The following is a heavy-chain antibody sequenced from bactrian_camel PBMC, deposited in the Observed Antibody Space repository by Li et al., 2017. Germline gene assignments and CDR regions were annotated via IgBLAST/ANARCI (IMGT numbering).Heavy chain of an antibody. CDR3: AKDNSPSYGSWSGPYNY. J-gene: IGHJ4*01. D-gene: IGHD6*01. V-gene: IGHV3S55*01. CDR1: GATLDRSD. Sequence: QVQLVESGGGSVQAGGSLRLSCTVSGATLDRSDRGWYREIPGTNQCDLVAILSGDSDAIYADFVKGRFTISQDNAKNTVTLQLNSLKTEDTAMYYCAKDNSPSYGSWSGPYNYWGQGTQVTVS. CDR2: LSGDSDA.